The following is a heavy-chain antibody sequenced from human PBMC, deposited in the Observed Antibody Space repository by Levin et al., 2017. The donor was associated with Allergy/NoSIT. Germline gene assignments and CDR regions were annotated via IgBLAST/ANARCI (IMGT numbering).Heavy chain of an antibody. Sequence: ASVKVSCKASGYTFSSYHIQWVRQAPGRRLEWMAGINPSGGSRSYAQKFQGRVTMTGDTSTSTVYMELSGLRSEDTAVYYGARTKYSSSYDWFDPWGQGTLVTVSS. V-gene: IGHV1-46*01. J-gene: IGHJ5*02. CDR3: ARTKYSSSYDWFDP. D-gene: IGHD6-6*01. CDR1: GYTFSSYH. CDR2: INPSGGSR.